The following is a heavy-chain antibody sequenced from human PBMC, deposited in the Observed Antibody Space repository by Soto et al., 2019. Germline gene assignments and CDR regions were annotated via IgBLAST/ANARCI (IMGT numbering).Heavy chain of an antibody. V-gene: IGHV4-59*12. D-gene: IGHD2-2*01. J-gene: IGHJ4*02. CDR2: IYYSGST. CDR3: ARVISSRDEYFDY. Sequence: SETLSLTCTVSGGSLSSYYWSWIRQPPGKGLECVGYIYYSGSTTYNPSLKSRVTISINTSKNQFSLNLTSVTAADTAVYYCARVISSRDEYFDYWGQGTVVTVSS. CDR1: GGSLSSYY.